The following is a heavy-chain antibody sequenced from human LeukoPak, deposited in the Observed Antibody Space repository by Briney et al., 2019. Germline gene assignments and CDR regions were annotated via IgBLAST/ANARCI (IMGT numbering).Heavy chain of an antibody. CDR2: ISSSSSYI. CDR1: GFTFSSYS. CDR3: ARSYDSSGYYNSDY. D-gene: IGHD3-22*01. Sequence: GRSLRLSCAVSGFTFSSYSMNWVRQAPGKGLEWVSSISSSSSYIYYADSVKGRFTISRDNAKNSLYLQMNSLRAEDTAVYYCARSYDSSGYYNSDYWGQGTLVTVSS. J-gene: IGHJ4*02. V-gene: IGHV3-21*01.